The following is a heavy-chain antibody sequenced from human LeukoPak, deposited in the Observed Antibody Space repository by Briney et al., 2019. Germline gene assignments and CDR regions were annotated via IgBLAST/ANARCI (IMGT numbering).Heavy chain of an antibody. CDR1: GYTFTSYA. V-gene: IGHV1-18*01. J-gene: IGHJ4*02. CDR2: ISASKGNT. D-gene: IGHD3-22*01. Sequence: ASVKVSCTASGYTFTSYAITWVRQAPGQGLEWMGWISASKGNTNYAQKLQGRVTMTTDTSTTTAYMELRSLRSDDTAVYYCARVRLDNTMNFDYWGQGTLVTVSS. CDR3: ARVRLDNTMNFDY.